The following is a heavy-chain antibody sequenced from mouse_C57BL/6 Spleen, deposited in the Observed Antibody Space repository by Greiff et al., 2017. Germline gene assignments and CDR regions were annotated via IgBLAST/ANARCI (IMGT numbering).Heavy chain of an antibody. D-gene: IGHD1-1*02. J-gene: IGHJ3*01. CDR2: ISDGGSYT. CDR3: ARENYGGGFAY. Sequence: EVKLVGSGGGLVKLGGSLKLSCAASGFTFSSYAMSWVRQTPEKRLEWVATISDGGSYTYYPDNVKGRFTISRDNAKNNLYLQMSHLKSEDTAMYYCARENYGGGFAYWGQGTLVTVSA. CDR1: GFTFSSYA. V-gene: IGHV5-4*01.